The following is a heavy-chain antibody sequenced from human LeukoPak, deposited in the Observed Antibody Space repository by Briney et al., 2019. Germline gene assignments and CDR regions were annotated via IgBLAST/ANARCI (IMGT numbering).Heavy chain of an antibody. V-gene: IGHV4-30-4*08. CDR2: IYYSGST. Sequence: SQTLSLTCTVSGGSFSSGDYYWSWIRQPPGKGLEWIGYIYYSGSTYYNPSLKSRVTISVDTSKNQFSLKLSSVTAADTAVYYCARYYDFWSGYPQDSGMDVWGKGTTVTVSS. J-gene: IGHJ6*04. D-gene: IGHD3-3*01. CDR3: ARYYDFWSGYPQDSGMDV. CDR1: GGSFSSGDYY.